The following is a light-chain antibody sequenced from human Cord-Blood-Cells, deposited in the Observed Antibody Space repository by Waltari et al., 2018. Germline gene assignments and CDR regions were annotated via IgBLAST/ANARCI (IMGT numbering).Light chain of an antibody. V-gene: IGKV2-28*01. CDR3: MQDIRYPRT. CDR2: VGS. J-gene: IGKJ1*01. Sequence: DLVMTQSPLSLPVTPGKPASIPCRANQSLVYSNGHICLDWYQQKPGQSPQLLIYVGSSRDSGVPDRFSGSGSGTEFTLNISRVEAEDVGAYYCMQDIRYPRTFGQGTKVEIK. CDR1: QSLVYSNGHIC.